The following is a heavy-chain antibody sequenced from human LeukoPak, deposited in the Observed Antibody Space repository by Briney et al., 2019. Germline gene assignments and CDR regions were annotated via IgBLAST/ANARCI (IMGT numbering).Heavy chain of an antibody. CDR3: ARAGGYSGYEKYYFDY. V-gene: IGHV3-21*01. Sequence: GGSLRLSCAASGFTFSSYEMNWVRQAPGKGLEWVSSISSSSSYIYYADSVKGRFTISRDNAKNSLYLQMNSVRAEDTAVYYCARAGGYSGYEKYYFDYWGQGTLVTVSS. J-gene: IGHJ4*02. D-gene: IGHD5-12*01. CDR1: GFTFSSYE. CDR2: ISSSSSYI.